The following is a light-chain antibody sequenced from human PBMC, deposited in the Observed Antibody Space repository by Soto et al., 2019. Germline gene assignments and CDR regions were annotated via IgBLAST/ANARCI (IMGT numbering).Light chain of an antibody. J-gene: IGKJ1*01. Sequence: IQMTQSPSTLSASVGDRVTITCRASQSISSWLAWYQQKPGKAPKLLIYDASSLESGVPSRFSGTGSGTDFTLAISSLQPEDFATYYCQRGYNSPPWTFGQGSKVDI. CDR1: QSISSW. CDR3: QRGYNSPPWT. V-gene: IGKV1-5*01. CDR2: DAS.